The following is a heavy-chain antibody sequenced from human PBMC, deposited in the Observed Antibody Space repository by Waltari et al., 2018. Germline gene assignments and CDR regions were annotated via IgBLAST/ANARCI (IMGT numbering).Heavy chain of an antibody. J-gene: IGHJ4*02. CDR1: GGSFSGYY. CDR2: INHSGST. D-gene: IGHD3-22*01. V-gene: IGHV4-34*01. Sequence: QVQLQQWGAGLLKPSETLSLTCAVYGGSFSGYYWSWIRQPPGKGLEWIGEINHSGSTNYNPSLKSRVTISVDTSKNQFSLKLSSVTAADTAVYYCARIGGPMIVVVTPIDYWGQGTLVTVSS. CDR3: ARIGGPMIVVVTPIDY.